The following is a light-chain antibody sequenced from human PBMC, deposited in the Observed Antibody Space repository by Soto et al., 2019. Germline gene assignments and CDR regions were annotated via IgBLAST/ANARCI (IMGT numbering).Light chain of an antibody. J-gene: IGLJ1*01. CDR1: SSNIGSNY. CDR3: AAWDDRLSGYV. CDR2: KNN. V-gene: IGLV1-47*01. Sequence: QSVLTQPPSASGTPGQRVTISCSGSSSNIGSNYVYWYQQLPGTAPKLLIYKNNQRPSGVPDRFSGSKSGTPASLAISGLRSEDAADYYCAAWDDRLSGYVFGAGTKLTVL.